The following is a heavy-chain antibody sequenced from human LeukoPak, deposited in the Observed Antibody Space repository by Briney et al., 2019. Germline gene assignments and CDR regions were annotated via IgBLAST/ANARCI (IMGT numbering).Heavy chain of an antibody. V-gene: IGHV1-18*01. Sequence: GASVKVSCKTSGHSMNTFGITWVRQAPGQGLEWIGWMSSDNGNTNYADKFQGRVSITRDTSRTTAYMELRSLRSDDTADYFCANVAKGRYFFYYMDVWGAGTTVTVSS. CDR3: ANVAKGRYFFYYMDV. CDR2: MSSDNGNT. D-gene: IGHD5-12*01. J-gene: IGHJ6*03. CDR1: GHSMNTFG.